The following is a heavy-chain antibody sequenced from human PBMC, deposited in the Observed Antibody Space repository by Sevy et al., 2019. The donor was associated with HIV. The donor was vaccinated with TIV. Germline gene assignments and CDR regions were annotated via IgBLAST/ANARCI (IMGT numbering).Heavy chain of an antibody. CDR1: GYTFSRSV. CDR2: ISTYNGKT. J-gene: IGHJ4*02. Sequence: ASVKVSCKASGYTFSRSVITWVRQAPGQGLEWMGWISTYNGKTNYPEKFQDRVTMTTDTSTNTAYMELRSLRSDDTAIYFCARGRGIGVAGESYYSDYWGQGSLVTVSS. D-gene: IGHD6-19*01. CDR3: ARGRGIGVAGESYYSDY. V-gene: IGHV1-18*04.